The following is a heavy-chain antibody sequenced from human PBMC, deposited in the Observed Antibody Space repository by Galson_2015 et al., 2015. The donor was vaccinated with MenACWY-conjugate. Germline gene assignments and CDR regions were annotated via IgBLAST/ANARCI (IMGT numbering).Heavy chain of an antibody. V-gene: IGHV3-7*03. CDR3: ARPVRNRLTIAVPYYFDH. CDR2: IKDDGREK. CDR1: GFTLSHYW. J-gene: IGHJ4*02. D-gene: IGHD2-21*01. Sequence: SLRLSCAASGFTLSHYWMSWVRQAPGKGLEWVATIKDDGREKYHVDSVKGRFTISRDNAQNSLFLQMDSLRPEDTAVYYCARPVRNRLTIAVPYYFDHWGQGIL.